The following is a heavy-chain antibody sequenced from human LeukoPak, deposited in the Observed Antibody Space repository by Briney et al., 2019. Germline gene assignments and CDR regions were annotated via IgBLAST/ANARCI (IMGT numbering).Heavy chain of an antibody. CDR1: XXXXXXYS. D-gene: IGHD1-7*01. J-gene: IGHJ4*02. V-gene: IGHV3-21*01. CDR2: ISSSSSYI. CDR3: ARDLTGTSDY. Sequence: GXLRLSCAXXXXXXXXYSMXXXRQAPXXXLEWVSSISSSSSYIYYADSVKGRFTISRDNAKNSLYLQMNSLRAEDTAVYYCARDLTGTSDYWGQGTLVTVSS.